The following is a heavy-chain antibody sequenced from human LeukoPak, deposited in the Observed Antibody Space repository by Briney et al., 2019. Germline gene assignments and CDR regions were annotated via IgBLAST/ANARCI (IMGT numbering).Heavy chain of an antibody. D-gene: IGHD5-18*01. CDR2: IYSGGST. J-gene: IGHJ4*02. V-gene: IGHV3-53*01. CDR3: ARVGYFYGYDY. CDR1: GFTVSSNY. Sequence: GGSLRLSCAASGFTVSSNYMNWVRQAPGKGLEWVSVIYSGGSTYYADSVEGRFTISRDSSKNKVYLQMNSLRAEDTAVYYCARVGYFYGYDYWGQGTLVTVSS.